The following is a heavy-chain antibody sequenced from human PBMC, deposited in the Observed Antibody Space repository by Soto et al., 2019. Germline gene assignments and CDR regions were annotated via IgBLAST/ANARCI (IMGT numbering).Heavy chain of an antibody. D-gene: IGHD3-3*01. V-gene: IGHV5-51*01. CDR3: ARQQRSDFWSGLDPFDI. CDR2: IDPGDSET. CDR1: GYKFTSHW. J-gene: IGHJ3*02. Sequence: GASLKISCEGSGYKFTSHWIGWVRQMPGKGLDWMGIIDPGDSETRYSPSFQGQVTISVDESINTAYLQWSSLKASDTAIYFCARQQRSDFWSGLDPFDIWGQGTMVTVSS.